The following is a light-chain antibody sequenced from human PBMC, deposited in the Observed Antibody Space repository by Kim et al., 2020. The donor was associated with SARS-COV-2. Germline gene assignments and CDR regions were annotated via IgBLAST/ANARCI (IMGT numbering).Light chain of an antibody. CDR3: QAWDSSVV. CDR1: KMGDKY. CDR2: EDT. J-gene: IGLJ2*01. V-gene: IGLV3-1*01. Sequence: SYELTQPPSVSVSPGQTANITCSGEKMGDKYACWYQKKPGQSPVLVIYEDTKRPSGIPERFSGSSTGNIATLTISGTQTMDEADYFCQAWDSSVVFGGGTQLTVL.